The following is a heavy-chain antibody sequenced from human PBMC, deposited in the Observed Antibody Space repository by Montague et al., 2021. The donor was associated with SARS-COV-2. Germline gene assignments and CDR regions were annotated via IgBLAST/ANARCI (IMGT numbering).Heavy chain of an antibody. D-gene: IGHD3-10*01. V-gene: IGHV4-59*11. CDR3: ARAVSVRRAVNWFDP. CDR1: GGSMSDHY. Sequence: SETLSLTCTVSGGSMSDHYWAWTRQPPGKGLEWLAYIYYSGGINSNASLKSRVSMSVGTSKNQFSLKLTSVTAADTAVYYCARAVSVRRAVNWFDPWGQGTLVTVSS. CDR2: IYYSGGI. J-gene: IGHJ5*02.